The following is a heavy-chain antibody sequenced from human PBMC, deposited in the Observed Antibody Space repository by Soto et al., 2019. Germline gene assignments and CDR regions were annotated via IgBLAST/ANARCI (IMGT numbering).Heavy chain of an antibody. CDR3: AKPPMVAAHLPQSNVTYCSGGSCYFTYYYYYMDV. CDR1: GFTFSSYA. Sequence: GGSLRLSCAASGFTFSSYAMSWVRQAPGKGLEWVSAISGSGGSTYYADSVKGRFTISRDNSKNTLYLQMNSLRAEDTAVYYCAKPPMVAAHLPQSNVTYCSGGSCYFTYYYYYMDVWGKGTTVTVSS. V-gene: IGHV3-23*01. D-gene: IGHD2-15*01. J-gene: IGHJ6*03. CDR2: ISGSGGST.